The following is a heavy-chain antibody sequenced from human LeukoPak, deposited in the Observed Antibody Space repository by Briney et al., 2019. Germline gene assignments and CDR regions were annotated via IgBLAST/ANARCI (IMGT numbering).Heavy chain of an antibody. J-gene: IGHJ3*02. CDR3: ATEGFTYGYHGIDI. V-gene: IGHV3-15*01. CDR1: GFTFSNAW. CDR2: IRTKTNGGTA. Sequence: GGSLRLSCAASGFTFSNAWMSWVRRAPGKGLDWVGRIRTKTNGGTADYSPPVKGRFTISRDDSKNTLYLQMNSLKTDDTAVYYCATEGFTYGYHGIDIWGQGTIVTVSS. D-gene: IGHD5-18*01.